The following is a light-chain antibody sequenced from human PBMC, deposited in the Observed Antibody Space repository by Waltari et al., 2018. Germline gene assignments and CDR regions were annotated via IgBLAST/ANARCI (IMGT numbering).Light chain of an antibody. CDR1: RSNIGNNN. Sequence: TISCSGSRSNIGNNNVYWYQQLPGTAPKLVIYRNNQRASGVPDRFSGSKSGTSVSLAFSGLRSEDEADYYCAAWDDSLSAWVFGGGTKLTVL. CDR2: RNN. V-gene: IGLV1-47*01. J-gene: IGLJ3*02. CDR3: AAWDDSLSAWV.